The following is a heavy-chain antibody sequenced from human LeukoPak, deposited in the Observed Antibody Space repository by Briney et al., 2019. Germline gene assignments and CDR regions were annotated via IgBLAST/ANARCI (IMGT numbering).Heavy chain of an antibody. Sequence: GGSLRLSCAASGFTFSSYSMNWVRQAPGKGLEWVSSISSGSSYIYYADSVKGRFTISRDNAKNSLYLQMNSLRAEDTAVYYCAREPSDYCSSTSCYTEAFDYWGQGTLVTVSS. CDR1: GFTFSSYS. D-gene: IGHD2-2*02. CDR2: ISSGSSYI. V-gene: IGHV3-21*01. CDR3: AREPSDYCSSTSCYTEAFDY. J-gene: IGHJ4*02.